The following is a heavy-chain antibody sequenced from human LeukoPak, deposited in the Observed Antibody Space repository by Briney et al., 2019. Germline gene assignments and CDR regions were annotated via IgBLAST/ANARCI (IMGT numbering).Heavy chain of an antibody. V-gene: IGHV4-59*08. CDR1: GGSISSYY. J-gene: IGHJ6*02. Sequence: PSETLSLTCTVSGGSISSYYWSWIRQPPGKGLEWIGYIYYSGSTNYNPSLKSRVTISVDTSKNQFSLKLSSVTAADTAVYYCARHTKERGPAVVWGQGTTVTVSS. CDR3: ARHTKERGPAVV. CDR2: IYYSGST. D-gene: IGHD1-1*01.